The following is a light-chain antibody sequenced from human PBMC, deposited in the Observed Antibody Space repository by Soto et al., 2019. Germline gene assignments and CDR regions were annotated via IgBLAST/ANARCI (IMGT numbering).Light chain of an antibody. CDR2: DAS. Sequence: DIQISQYPSTLAESVGDRVSSTCLASQTISSWLAWYQQKPGKAVKVLIYDASTLGSGVPSRFSGSGSGTEFTLTISSVQPEDFATYHCQPYHSFPWTFGQGTKVDNK. V-gene: IGKV1-5*01. CDR3: QPYHSFPWT. CDR1: QTISSW. J-gene: IGKJ1*01.